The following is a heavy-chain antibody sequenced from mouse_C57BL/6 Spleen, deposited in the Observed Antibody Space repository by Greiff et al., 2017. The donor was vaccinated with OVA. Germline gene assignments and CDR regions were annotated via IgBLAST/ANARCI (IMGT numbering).Heavy chain of an antibody. D-gene: IGHD4-1*02. CDR2: IDPETGGT. CDR1: GYTFTDYE. V-gene: IGHV1-15*01. J-gene: IGHJ2*01. CDR3: TRVPTGGYFDY. Sequence: VQLQQSGAELVRPGASVTLSCKASGYTFTDYEMHWVKQTPVHGLEWIGAIDPETGGTAYNQKFKGKAILTADKSSSTAYMELRSLTSEDSAVYYCTRVPTGGYFDYWGQGTTLTVSS.